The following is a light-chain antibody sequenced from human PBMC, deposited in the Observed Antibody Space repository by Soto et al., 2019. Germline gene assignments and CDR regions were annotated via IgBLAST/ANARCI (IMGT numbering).Light chain of an antibody. CDR2: GAS. V-gene: IGKV3-20*01. Sequence: EIVLTQSPVTLSLSPGARATLSCRASPSVSSSFLAWYQQKPGQAPRLLIYGASSRATGIPDRFSGSGSGTDFTLTISRLEPEDFAVYYCHQYGSSPATFGQGTKVDIK. CDR3: HQYGSSPAT. J-gene: IGKJ1*01. CDR1: PSVSSSF.